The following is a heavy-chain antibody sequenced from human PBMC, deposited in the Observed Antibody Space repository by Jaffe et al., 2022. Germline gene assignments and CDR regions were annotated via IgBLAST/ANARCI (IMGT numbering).Heavy chain of an antibody. CDR2: INHSGST. Sequence: QVQLQQWGAGLLKPSETLSLTCAVYGGSFSGYYWSWIRQPPGKGLEWIGEINHSGSTNYNPSLKSRVTISVDTSKNQFSLKLSSVTAADTAVYYCARGRLLWFGELGRHYYYYYYMDVWGKGTTVTVSS. CDR1: GGSFSGYY. CDR3: ARGRLLWFGELGRHYYYYYYMDV. D-gene: IGHD3-10*01. V-gene: IGHV4-34*01. J-gene: IGHJ6*03.